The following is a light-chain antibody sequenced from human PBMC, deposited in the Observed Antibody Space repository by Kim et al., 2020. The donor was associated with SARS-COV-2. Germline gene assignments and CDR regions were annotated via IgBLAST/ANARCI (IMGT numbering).Light chain of an antibody. Sequence: SYELIQPPSVSVSPGQTARITCSGDALTKQYAYWFQQKPGQAPVVVIYEDTERPSGIPERFSGSTSGTTVTLTISGVQAEDEADYYCQSADSSDTFWVFGGGTQLTVL. V-gene: IGLV3-25*03. J-gene: IGLJ3*02. CDR3: QSADSSDTFWV. CDR1: ALTKQY. CDR2: EDT.